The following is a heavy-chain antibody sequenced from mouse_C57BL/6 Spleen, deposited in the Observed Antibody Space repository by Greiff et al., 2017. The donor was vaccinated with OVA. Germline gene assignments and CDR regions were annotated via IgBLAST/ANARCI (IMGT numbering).Heavy chain of an antibody. V-gene: IGHV1-80*01. Sequence: VKLMESGAELVKPGASVKISCKASGYAFSSYWMNWVKQRPGKGLEWIGQIYPGDGDTNYNGKFKGKATLTADKSSSTAYMQLSSLTSEDSAVYFCARWEELINYAMDYWGQGTSVTVSS. CDR2: IYPGDGDT. CDR3: ARWEELINYAMDY. J-gene: IGHJ4*01. CDR1: GYAFSSYW. D-gene: IGHD2-4*01.